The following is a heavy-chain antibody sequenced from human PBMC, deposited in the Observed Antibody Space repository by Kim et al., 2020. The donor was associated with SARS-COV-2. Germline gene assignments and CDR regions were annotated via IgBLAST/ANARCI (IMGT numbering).Heavy chain of an antibody. Sequence: GESLKISCKAFGYSFTDYWIGWVRQMPGKGLEWMGITYPGDSDARYSPFFQGQITISADNPISTAYLQWSSLKASDTAVYYCARHIDLRSDFFDFWGQGTLVSVSS. CDR2: TYPGDSDA. CDR3: ARHIDLRSDFFDF. V-gene: IGHV5-51*01. D-gene: IGHD1-26*01. CDR1: GYSFTDYW. J-gene: IGHJ4*02.